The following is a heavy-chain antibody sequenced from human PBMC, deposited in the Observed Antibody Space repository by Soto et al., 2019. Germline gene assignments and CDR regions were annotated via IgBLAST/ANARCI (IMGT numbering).Heavy chain of an antibody. D-gene: IGHD2-15*01. J-gene: IGHJ4*02. CDR1: GFTFSSYA. CDR2: ISGSGGST. Sequence: EVQLLESGGALVQPGGSLRLSCAASGFTFSSYAMSWVRQAPGKGLEWVSAISGSGGSTYYADSVKGRFTISRDNSKNTLYLQMNSLRAEDTAIYYSAKGGGSCCFDNWGQGTLVTVSS. V-gene: IGHV3-23*01. CDR3: AKGGGSCCFDN.